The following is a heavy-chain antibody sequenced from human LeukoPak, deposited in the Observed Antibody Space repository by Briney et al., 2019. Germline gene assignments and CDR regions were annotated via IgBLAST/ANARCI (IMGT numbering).Heavy chain of an antibody. D-gene: IGHD5-12*01. CDR1: GSSFTNYW. V-gene: IGHV5-51*01. Sequence: GESLKISCKGSGSSFTNYWIGWVRQMPGKGLEWMGIVYPADSDTRYSPSFQGQVTISADKSITTAYLQWSSLQASDTAMYYCARSGYSGFGFDSWGQGTLVTVSS. J-gene: IGHJ4*02. CDR3: ARSGYSGFGFDS. CDR2: VYPADSDT.